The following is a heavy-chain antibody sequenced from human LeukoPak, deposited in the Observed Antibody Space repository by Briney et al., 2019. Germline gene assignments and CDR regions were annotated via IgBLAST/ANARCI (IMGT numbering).Heavy chain of an antibody. D-gene: IGHD3-22*01. CDR3: ARTDSSGYYISSSFDY. V-gene: IGHV1-69*13. CDR2: IIPIFGTA. CDR1: GGTFSSYA. J-gene: IGHJ4*02. Sequence: GASMKVSCKASGGTFSSYAISWMRQAPGQGLEWMGGIIPIFGTANYAQKFQGRVTITADESTSTAYMELSSLRSEDTAVYYCARTDSSGYYISSSFDYWGQGTLVTVSS.